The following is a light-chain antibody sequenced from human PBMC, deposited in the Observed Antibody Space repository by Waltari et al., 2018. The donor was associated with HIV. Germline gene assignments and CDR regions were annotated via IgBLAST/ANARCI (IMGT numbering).Light chain of an antibody. CDR2: DDD. V-gene: IGLV3-21*01. J-gene: IGLJ1*01. CDR3: QVWDSGSDHV. CDR1: NIGNRD. Sequence: SYVLTQPPSISVAPGKTAKITCAGKNIGNRDVHWYQQKPGQAPILVIFDDDDRPSGIPEQFSGSNSDNTATLTINRVEVGDEGDYYCQVWDSGSDHVFGSGTTVTVL.